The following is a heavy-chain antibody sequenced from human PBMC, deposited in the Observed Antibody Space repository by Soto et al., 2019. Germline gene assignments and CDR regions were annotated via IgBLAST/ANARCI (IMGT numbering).Heavy chain of an antibody. V-gene: IGHV3-23*01. CDR3: AKAECRSCYSFDC. J-gene: IGHJ4*02. CDR2: ISGSGGST. D-gene: IGHD2-15*01. Sequence: EVQLLESGGGLVQPGGSLRLSCAASGFTFSSYAMSWVRQAPGMGLEWVSAISGSGGSTYYADSVKGRFTISRDNSKNTLYLQMNSLRAEDTAVYYCAKAECRSCYSFDCWGQGTLVTVSS. CDR1: GFTFSSYA.